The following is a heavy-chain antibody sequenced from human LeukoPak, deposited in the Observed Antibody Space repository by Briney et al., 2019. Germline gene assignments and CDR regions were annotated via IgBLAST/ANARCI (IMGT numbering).Heavy chain of an antibody. V-gene: IGHV3-23*01. D-gene: IGHD4-23*01. Sequence: GGSLRLSCAASGFTFSSYGMHWVRQAPGKGLEWVSAISGSGGSTYYADSVKGRFTISRDNSKNTLYLQMNSLRAEDTAVYYCAKDPAYGGNSGYFDYWGQGTLVTVSS. CDR2: ISGSGGST. CDR1: GFTFSSYG. CDR3: AKDPAYGGNSGYFDY. J-gene: IGHJ4*02.